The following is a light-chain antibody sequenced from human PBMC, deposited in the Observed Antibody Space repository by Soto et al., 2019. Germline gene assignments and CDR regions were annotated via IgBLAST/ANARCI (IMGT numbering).Light chain of an antibody. CDR3: AAWDDSLSVHVV. V-gene: IGLV1-47*01. CDR1: SSNIGNYY. J-gene: IGLJ2*01. CDR2: RNN. Sequence: QSVLTQPPSASGTPGQRVTISCSGSSSNIGNYYVYWYQQLPGTAPKLLIYRNNQRPSRVPDRFSGSKSSTSASLAISGLRSEDEAEYYCAAWDDSLSVHVVFGGGTQLTVL.